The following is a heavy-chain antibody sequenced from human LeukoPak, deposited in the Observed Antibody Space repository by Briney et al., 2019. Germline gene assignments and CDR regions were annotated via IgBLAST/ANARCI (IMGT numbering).Heavy chain of an antibody. V-gene: IGHV1-69*13. Sequence: SVKVSCKASGGTFSSYAISWVRQAPGQGLEWMGGIIPIFGTANYAQKIQGRVTITADESTSTAYMELSSLRSEDTAVYYCARGELGYCSGGSCRPTYYYYYGMDVWGQGTTVTVSS. D-gene: IGHD2-15*01. CDR3: ARGELGYCSGGSCRPTYYYYYGMDV. J-gene: IGHJ6*02. CDR2: IIPIFGTA. CDR1: GGTFSSYA.